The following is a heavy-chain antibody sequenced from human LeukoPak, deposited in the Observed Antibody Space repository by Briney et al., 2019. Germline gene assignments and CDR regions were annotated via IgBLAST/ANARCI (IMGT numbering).Heavy chain of an antibody. Sequence: GGSLRLSCAASGFTFSNYWMSWVRQAPGKGLEWVANMKGDGSEKHYVDSMKGRFTISRDNAKNSLYLQMNSLRAEDTAVYYCAKDRRSFSIFGVVIGYWGQGTLVTVSS. V-gene: IGHV3-7*03. CDR3: AKDRRSFSIFGVVIGY. D-gene: IGHD3-3*01. J-gene: IGHJ4*02. CDR1: GFTFSNYW. CDR2: MKGDGSEK.